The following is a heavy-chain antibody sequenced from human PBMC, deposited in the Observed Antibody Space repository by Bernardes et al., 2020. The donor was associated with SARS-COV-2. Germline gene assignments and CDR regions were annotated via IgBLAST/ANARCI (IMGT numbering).Heavy chain of an antibody. CDR1: GGSISSYY. CDR2: IYYSGST. CDR3: ARERHYDFWSGYTPVAPGSYYMDV. V-gene: IGHV4-59*01. D-gene: IGHD3-3*01. Sequence: SETLSLTCTVSGGSISSYYWSWIRQPPGKGLEWIGYIYYSGSTNYNPSLKRRRTISVDTSKNQFSLKLSSVTAADTAVYYCARERHYDFWSGYTPVAPGSYYMDVWGKGTTVTVSS. J-gene: IGHJ6*03.